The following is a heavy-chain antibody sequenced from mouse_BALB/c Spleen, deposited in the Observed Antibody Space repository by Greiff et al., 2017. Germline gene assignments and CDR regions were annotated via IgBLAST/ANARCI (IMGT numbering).Heavy chain of an antibody. CDR2: IRLKSNNYAT. J-gene: IGHJ4*01. D-gene: IGHD2-14*01. Sequence: EVKLQESGGGLVQPGGSMKLSCVASGFTFSNYWMNWVRQSPEKGLEWVAEIRLKSNNYATHYAESVKGRFTISRDDSKSSVYLQMNNLRAEDTGIYYCASYYRYAVGDAMDSRGQENSVTASS. CDR1: GFTFSNYW. CDR3: ASYYRYAVGDAMDS. V-gene: IGHV6-6*02.